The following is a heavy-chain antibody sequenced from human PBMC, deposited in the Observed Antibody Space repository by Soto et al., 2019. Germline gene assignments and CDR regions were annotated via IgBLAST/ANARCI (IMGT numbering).Heavy chain of an antibody. J-gene: IGHJ5*02. Sequence: SETLSLTCTVSGGSVTSEHYYWNWIRQPPGKGLEWIGYFFYTGSTNYNPSLESRLTMSVDVSKNHFSLRLNSVTAADTGVYYCARAWYSSSWYTYWFDPWGQGTLVTVSS. CDR2: FFYTGST. CDR3: ARAWYSSSWYTYWFDP. CDR1: GGSVTSEHYY. V-gene: IGHV4-61*03. D-gene: IGHD6-13*01.